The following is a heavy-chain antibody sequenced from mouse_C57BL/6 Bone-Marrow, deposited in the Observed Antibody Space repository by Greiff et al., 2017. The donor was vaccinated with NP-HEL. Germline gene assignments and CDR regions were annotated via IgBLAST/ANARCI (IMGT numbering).Heavy chain of an antibody. D-gene: IGHD2-4*01. V-gene: IGHV7-3*01. CDR3: ARSIYYDYADDPFYAKDY. J-gene: IGHJ4*01. CDR2: IRNKANGYTT. Sequence: EVQLVESGGGLVQPGGSLSLSCAASGFTFTDYYMSWVRQPPGKALEWLAFIRNKANGYTTEYSASVKGRFTISRDNSQSILYLQMNALRAEDSATYYCARSIYYDYADDPFYAKDYWGQGTSVTVSS. CDR1: GFTFTDYY.